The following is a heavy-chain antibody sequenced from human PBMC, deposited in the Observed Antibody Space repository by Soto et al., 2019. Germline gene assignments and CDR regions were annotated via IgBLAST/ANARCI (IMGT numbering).Heavy chain of an antibody. CDR2: IYYSGST. V-gene: IGHV4-30-4*01. J-gene: IGHJ6*02. CDR1: GGSISSGDYY. CDR3: ARVEGYYYYGMDV. Sequence: LSLTCTVSGGSISSGDYYWSWIRQPPGKGLEWIGYIYYSGSTYYNPSLKSRVTISVDTSKNQFSLKLSSVTAADTAVYYCARVEGYYYYGMDVWGQGTTVTVSS.